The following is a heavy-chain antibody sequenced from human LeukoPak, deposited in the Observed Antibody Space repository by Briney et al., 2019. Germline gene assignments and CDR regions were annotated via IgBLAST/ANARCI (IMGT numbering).Heavy chain of an antibody. J-gene: IGHJ4*02. V-gene: IGHV3-30-3*01. CDR1: GFTFSTYA. D-gene: IGHD6-19*01. Sequence: GGSLRLSCAASGFTFSTYAMHWVRQAPGKGLEWVAVIPYDGSNKYYADSVKGRFTISRDNSKNTLYLQMNSLRAEDTAVYYCARLQWDSSGWYFNFDYWGQGSLVTVSS. CDR3: ARLQWDSSGWYFNFDY. CDR2: IPYDGSNK.